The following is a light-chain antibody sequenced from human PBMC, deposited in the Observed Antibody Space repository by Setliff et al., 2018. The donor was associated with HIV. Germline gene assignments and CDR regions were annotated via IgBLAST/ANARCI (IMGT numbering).Light chain of an antibody. CDR3: CSYAGSSNWV. Sequence: QSVLTQPRSVSGSPGQSVTISCTGTSGDVGGYNYVSWYQQHPGKAPKLMIYDVSKRPSGVPDRFSGSKSGNTASLTISGLQAEDETDYYCCSYAGSSNWVFGGGTQLTVL. V-gene: IGLV2-11*01. CDR1: SGDVGGYNY. CDR2: DVS. J-gene: IGLJ3*02.